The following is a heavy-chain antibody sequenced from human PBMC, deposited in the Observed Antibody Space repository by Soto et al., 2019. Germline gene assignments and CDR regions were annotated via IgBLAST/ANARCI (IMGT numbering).Heavy chain of an antibody. D-gene: IGHD5-18*01. V-gene: IGHV1-69*13. Sequence: GASVKVSCKASGYTFTSYAISWVRQAPGQGLEWMGGIIPIFGTANYAQKFQGRVTITADESTSTAYMELSSLRSEDTAVYYCARDLPGYSYGHGVCWFDPWGQGTLVTVSS. CDR3: ARDLPGYSYGHGVCWFDP. CDR2: IIPIFGTA. CDR1: GYTFTSYA. J-gene: IGHJ5*02.